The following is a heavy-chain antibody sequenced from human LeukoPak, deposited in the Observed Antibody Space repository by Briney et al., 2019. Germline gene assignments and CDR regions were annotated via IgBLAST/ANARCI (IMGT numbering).Heavy chain of an antibody. CDR3: ARNRELLRDYYYYGMDV. D-gene: IGHD1-26*01. CDR1: GYSITSDYY. Sequence: PSETLSLTCTVSGYSITSDYYWGWIRQPPGKGLQWIGSFYHSESTYYNPSLKSRVTISVDTSKNQFSLKLSSVTAADTAVYYCARNRELLRDYYYYGMDVWGQGTTVTVSS. J-gene: IGHJ6*02. CDR2: FYHSEST. V-gene: IGHV4-38-2*02.